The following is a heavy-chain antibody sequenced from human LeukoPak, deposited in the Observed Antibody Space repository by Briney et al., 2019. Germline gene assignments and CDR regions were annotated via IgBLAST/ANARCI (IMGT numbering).Heavy chain of an antibody. D-gene: IGHD5-24*01. CDR3: ARDRGDGYNSNYFDY. CDR1: GGSISSGGYY. Sequence: SQTLSLTCTVSGGSISSGGYYCSWVRQHPGTGLEWIGYIYYSGSTYYNPSLKSRVTISVDTSKNQFSLKLSSVTAADTAVYYCARDRGDGYNSNYFDYWGQGTLVTVSS. V-gene: IGHV4-31*03. J-gene: IGHJ4*02. CDR2: IYYSGST.